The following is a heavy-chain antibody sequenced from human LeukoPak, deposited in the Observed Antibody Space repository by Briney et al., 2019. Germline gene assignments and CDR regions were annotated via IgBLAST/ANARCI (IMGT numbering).Heavy chain of an antibody. D-gene: IGHD6-6*01. J-gene: IGHJ3*02. CDR1: GGSISSSSYY. Sequence: SETLSLTCTVSGGSISSSSYYWGWIRQPPGKGLEWIGSIYYSGSTYYNPSLKSRVTISVDTSKNQFSLKLSSVTAADTAVYYCARDRGAARPISRAFDIWGQGTMVTVSS. CDR3: ARDRGAARPISRAFDI. V-gene: IGHV4-39*07. CDR2: IYYSGST.